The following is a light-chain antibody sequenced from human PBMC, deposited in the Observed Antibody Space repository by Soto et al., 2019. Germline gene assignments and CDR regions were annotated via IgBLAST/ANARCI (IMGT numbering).Light chain of an antibody. CDR1: QSIDSW. Sequence: DIQMTQSPSTMSASVGDRVTITCRASQSIDSWLAWYQQKPGKAPKFLMYKASNLESGVPLRFSGSGSETEFTLTISSLQPDDFAIYYCQHYHSYPWTFGQGTKVELK. V-gene: IGKV1-5*03. J-gene: IGKJ1*01. CDR3: QHYHSYPWT. CDR2: KAS.